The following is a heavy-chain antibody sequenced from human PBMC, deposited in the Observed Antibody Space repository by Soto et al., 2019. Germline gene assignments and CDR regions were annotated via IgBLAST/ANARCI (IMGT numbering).Heavy chain of an antibody. D-gene: IGHD1-26*01. J-gene: IGHJ4*02. V-gene: IGHV1-46*01. Sequence: ASVKVSCKASGYTFTNYYVHWVRQAPGQGPEWMGIINPSGGSTTYTQKFQGRVTMTGDTSTSTVYMELSSLRSEDTAVYYCARDGPSGSYNLDYWGQGTMVTVYS. CDR1: GYTFTNYY. CDR2: INPSGGST. CDR3: ARDGPSGSYNLDY.